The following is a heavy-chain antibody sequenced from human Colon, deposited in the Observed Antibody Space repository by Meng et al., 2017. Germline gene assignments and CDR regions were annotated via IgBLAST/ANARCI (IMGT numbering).Heavy chain of an antibody. V-gene: IGHV1-18*01. CDR2: ISGYTGNT. CDR3: ARGSGSTSRGYDY. D-gene: IGHD2-2*01. Sequence: ASVKVSCKASGHTFNNYDISWVRQAPGQGLEWVGWISGYTGNTNYAHDLRGRVTLTRDTSTSTAYKELGSLRSDDTAVYYCARGSGSTSRGYDYWGQGTLVTVSS. J-gene: IGHJ4*02. CDR1: GHTFNNYD.